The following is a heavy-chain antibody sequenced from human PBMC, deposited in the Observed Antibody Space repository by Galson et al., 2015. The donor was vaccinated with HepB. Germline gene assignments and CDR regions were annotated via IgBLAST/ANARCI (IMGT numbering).Heavy chain of an antibody. Sequence: SVKVSCKASGDTLSSNAINWVRQAPGQGLDWMGGIIPIFATPYYSQNFQGRVTLTADLSTNTAYMDLSNLRSEDTAIYFCARGRQQLVRVPPFDVWGQGTMVTVSS. CDR1: GDTLSSNA. CDR3: ARGRQQLVRVPPFDV. V-gene: IGHV1-69*13. CDR2: IIPIFATP. J-gene: IGHJ3*01. D-gene: IGHD6-13*01.